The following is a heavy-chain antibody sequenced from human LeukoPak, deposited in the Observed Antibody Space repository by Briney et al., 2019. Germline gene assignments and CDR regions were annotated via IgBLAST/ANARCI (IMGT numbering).Heavy chain of an antibody. D-gene: IGHD1-26*01. V-gene: IGHV1-18*01. CDR2: ISGYDGHT. CDR3: ARSPLAGATRVDF. CDR1: GYTFTSYG. J-gene: IGHJ4*02. Sequence: ASVRVSCKASGYTFTSYGIIWLRQAPGQGLEWMGWISGYDGHTKYAQKVQGRVTMTTDTSTNTVYMELRSLRSDDTAVYYCARSPLAGATRVDFWGQGTLVTVSS.